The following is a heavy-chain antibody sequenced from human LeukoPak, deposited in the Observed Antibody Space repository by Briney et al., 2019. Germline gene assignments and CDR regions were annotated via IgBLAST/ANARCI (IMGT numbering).Heavy chain of an antibody. J-gene: IGHJ6*02. CDR3: AADVGFGELNYYYYGMDV. CDR1: GFTFTSSA. V-gene: IGHV1-58*02. D-gene: IGHD3-10*01. Sequence: SVKVSCKASGFTFTSSAMQWVRQARGQRLEWIGWIVVGSGNTNYAQKFQERVTITRDMSTSIAYMELSSLRSEDTAVYYCAADVGFGELNYYYYGMDVWGQGTTVTVSS. CDR2: IVVGSGNT.